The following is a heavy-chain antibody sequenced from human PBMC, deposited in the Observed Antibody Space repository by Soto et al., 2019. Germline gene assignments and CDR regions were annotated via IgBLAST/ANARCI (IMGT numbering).Heavy chain of an antibody. CDR2: YFDSGRT. D-gene: IGHD4-17*01. CDR3: DRGATVTQYDY. Sequence: SETLSLTCNVSSVPITEYSWSWVRQSPGKGLEWIGNYFDSGRTIYNPSLKSRVTISVDTSRSLISLMVSSLTAADTALYYCDRGATVTQYDYWGQGTLVTVSS. CDR1: SVPITEYS. J-gene: IGHJ4*02. V-gene: IGHV4-59*01.